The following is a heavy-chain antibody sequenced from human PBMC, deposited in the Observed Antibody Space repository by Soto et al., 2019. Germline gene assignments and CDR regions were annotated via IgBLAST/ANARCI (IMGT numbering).Heavy chain of an antibody. CDR1: GGSFSGYY. Sequence: QVQLQQWGAGLLKPSETLSLTCAVYGGSFSGYYWSWIRQHPGKGLEWIGEINHSGSTNYNPSLKSRVTISVDTSKNQFSLKLSSVTAADTAVYYCARWYRSIAAPRDWFDPWGQGTLVTVSS. J-gene: IGHJ5*02. D-gene: IGHD6-6*01. V-gene: IGHV4-34*01. CDR3: ARWYRSIAAPRDWFDP. CDR2: INHSGST.